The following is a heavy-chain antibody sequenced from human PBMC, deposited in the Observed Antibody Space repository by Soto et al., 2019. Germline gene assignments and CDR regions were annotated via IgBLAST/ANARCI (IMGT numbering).Heavy chain of an antibody. D-gene: IGHD5-18*01. J-gene: IGHJ4*02. CDR3: AGKYRRLSYGYGPIDY. V-gene: IGHV1-69*13. Sequence: ASVKVSCKASGGTFSSYAISWVRQAPGQGREWMGGIIPIFGTANYAQKFKGRVTITADESTSTAYMELSSLRSEDTAVYYCAGKYRRLSYGYGPIDYWGQGTLVTVSS. CDR1: GGTFSSYA. CDR2: IIPIFGTA.